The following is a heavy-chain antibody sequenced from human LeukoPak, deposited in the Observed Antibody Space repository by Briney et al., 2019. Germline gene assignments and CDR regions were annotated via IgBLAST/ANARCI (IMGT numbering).Heavy chain of an antibody. CDR2: IYYSGST. Sequence: KTSETLSLTCTVSGGSISSYYWSWIRQPPGKGLEWIGYIYYSGSTNYNPSLKSRVTISVDTSKNQFSLKLSSVTAADTAVYYCARLFRVQILTGYLITNGIDYWGQGTLVTVSS. D-gene: IGHD3-9*01. V-gene: IGHV4-59*12. CDR1: GGSISSYY. CDR3: ARLFRVQILTGYLITNGIDY. J-gene: IGHJ4*02.